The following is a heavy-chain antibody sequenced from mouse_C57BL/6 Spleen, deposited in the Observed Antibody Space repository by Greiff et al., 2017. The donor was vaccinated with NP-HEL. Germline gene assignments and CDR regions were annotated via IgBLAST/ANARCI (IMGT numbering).Heavy chain of an antibody. Sequence: VQLQQSGAELMKPGASVKLSCKATGYTFTGYWIEWVKQRPGHGLEWIGEILPGSDSTNYNEKFKGKATFTADTSSNTAYMQLSSLTTEDSAIYYCARRRLYYYAMDYWGQGTSVTVSS. V-gene: IGHV1-9*01. CDR3: ARRRLYYYAMDY. CDR2: ILPGSDST. J-gene: IGHJ4*01. D-gene: IGHD3-2*02. CDR1: GYTFTGYW.